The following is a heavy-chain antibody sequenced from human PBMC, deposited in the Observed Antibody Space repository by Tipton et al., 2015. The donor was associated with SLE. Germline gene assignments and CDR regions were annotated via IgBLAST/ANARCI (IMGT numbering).Heavy chain of an antibody. CDR3: AGGGGTRLEEGFDH. J-gene: IGHJ4*02. CDR2: ISYSGST. Sequence: TLSLTCSVSGDSFSSYFWNWIRQPPGKGLEWIGYISYSGSTKFNPSLGSRVTISVDTSKNQFSLKLNSVTAADTGVYFCAGGGGTRLEEGFDHWGQGTLVTVSS. V-gene: IGHV4-59*01. D-gene: IGHD1-1*01. CDR1: GDSFSSYF.